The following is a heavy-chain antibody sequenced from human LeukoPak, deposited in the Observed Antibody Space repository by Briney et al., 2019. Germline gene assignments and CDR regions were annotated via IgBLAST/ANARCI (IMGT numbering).Heavy chain of an antibody. V-gene: IGHV3-49*04. Sequence: GGSLRLXCTASGFTFGDYFMSWVRQAPGKGLEWVSFIRSKAYGGTTEYAASVKGRFTISRDDSKSIACLQMSSLKTEDTAVYYCTRGYRSGTINPFFDYWGQGILVAVSS. CDR1: GFTFGDYF. D-gene: IGHD1-7*01. CDR3: TRGYRSGTINPFFDY. CDR2: IRSKAYGGTT. J-gene: IGHJ4*02.